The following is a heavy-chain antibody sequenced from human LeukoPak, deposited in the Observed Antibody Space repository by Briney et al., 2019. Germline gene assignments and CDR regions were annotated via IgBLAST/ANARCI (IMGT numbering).Heavy chain of an antibody. CDR2: ISSSGSTI. V-gene: IGHV3-48*03. CDR1: GFTFSSYE. Sequence: PGGSLRLSCAASGFTFSSYEMNWVRQAPGKGLEWVSYISSSGSTIYYADSVKGRFTISRDNAKNSLYLQMNSLRAEDTAVYYCARVLSGWVTYYYYGMDVWGQGTTVTVSS. J-gene: IGHJ6*02. D-gene: IGHD3-22*01. CDR3: ARVLSGWVTYYYYGMDV.